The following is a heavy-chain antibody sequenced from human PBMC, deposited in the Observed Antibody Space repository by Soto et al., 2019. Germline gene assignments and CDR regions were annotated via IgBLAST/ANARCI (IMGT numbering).Heavy chain of an antibody. Sequence: VRSLRLSCAASGLTFRSYATHCVRQAPCRGMEWVGAISYDGSNKYYADSVKGRFTLSRDNSKNTLYLQMNSLRAEDTAVYYCAKDSGYDFWSGYYWRSFYYYGMDVWGQGTTVTASS. CDR1: GLTFRSYA. CDR3: AKDSGYDFWSGYYWRSFYYYGMDV. CDR2: ISYDGSNK. D-gene: IGHD3-3*01. V-gene: IGHV3-30*18. J-gene: IGHJ6*02.